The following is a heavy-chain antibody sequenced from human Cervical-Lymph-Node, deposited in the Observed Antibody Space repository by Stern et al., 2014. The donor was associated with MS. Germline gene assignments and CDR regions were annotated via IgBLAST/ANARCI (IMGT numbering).Heavy chain of an antibody. V-gene: IGHV4-59*08. CDR2: ISHSGDT. J-gene: IGHJ4*02. Sequence: QVQLQESGPGLVKPSETLSLTCAVSGGSISSRYWGWIRQPPGKGLEWIGLISHSGDTKYNPSLKSRVTISLDTSKNQFSLKVNSVTAADTAVYYCARLSTAVDFWGQGTLVTVSS. CDR3: ARLSTAVDF. CDR1: GGSISSRY.